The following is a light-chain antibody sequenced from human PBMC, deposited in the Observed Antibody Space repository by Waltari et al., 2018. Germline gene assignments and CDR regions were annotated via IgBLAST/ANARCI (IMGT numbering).Light chain of an antibody. J-gene: IGKJ5*01. Sequence: EIVSTHSPVTLSVSQGERAAFSCRASQSVSSNLAWYQQKPGQAPRLLIYEASTRATSIPARFRGSGSGTDFTLTISSLQSEDSAVYYCQQYNHWPPITFGQGTRLEIK. V-gene: IGKV3-15*01. CDR1: QSVSSN. CDR2: EAS. CDR3: QQYNHWPPIT.